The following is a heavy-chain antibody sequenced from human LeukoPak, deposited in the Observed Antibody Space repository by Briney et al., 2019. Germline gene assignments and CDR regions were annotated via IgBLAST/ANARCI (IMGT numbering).Heavy chain of an antibody. J-gene: IGHJ4*02. CDR2: INPSGGST. D-gene: IGHD6-6*01. CDR3: RAYSSSNQSDY. V-gene: IGHV1-46*01. Sequence: ASVKVSCKASGYTFTSYYMHWVRQAPGQGLEWMGIINPSGGSTSYAQKFQGRVTMTRDMSTSTVYMELSSLRSEDTAVYYCRAYSSSNQSDYWGQGTLVTVSS. CDR1: GYTFTSYY.